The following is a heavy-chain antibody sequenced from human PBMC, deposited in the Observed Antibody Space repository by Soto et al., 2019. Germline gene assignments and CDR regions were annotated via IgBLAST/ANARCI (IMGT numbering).Heavy chain of an antibody. CDR1: GGTSSSYA. CDR2: IIPIFGTA. CDR3: ARGSPIAAAGYYYYGMDV. V-gene: IGHV1-69*13. Sequence: ASVKVSCKASGGTSSSYAISWVRQAPGQGLEWMGGIIPIFGTANYAQKFQGRVTITADESTSTAYMELSSLRSEDTAVYYCARGSPIAAAGYYYYGMDVWGQGTTVTVSS. D-gene: IGHD6-13*01. J-gene: IGHJ6*02.